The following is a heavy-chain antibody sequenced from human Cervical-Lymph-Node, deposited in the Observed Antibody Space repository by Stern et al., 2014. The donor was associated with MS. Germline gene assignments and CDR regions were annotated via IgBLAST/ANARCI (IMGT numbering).Heavy chain of an antibody. J-gene: IGHJ4*02. V-gene: IGHV3-66*02. Sequence: EDQLVESGGGLVQPGGSLRLSCAASGFSVSSNYMSWVRQAPGKGLELVSIMYSGGSTSYADSVKGRFTISRDNSKNTLYLQMNSLRAEDTAVYYCASRPTLDRIWGQGTLVTVSS. CDR1: GFSVSSNY. D-gene: IGHD2-15*01. CDR3: ASRPTLDRI. CDR2: MYSGGST.